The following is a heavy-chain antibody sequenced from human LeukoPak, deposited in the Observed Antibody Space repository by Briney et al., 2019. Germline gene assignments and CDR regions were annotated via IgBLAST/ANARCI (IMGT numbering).Heavy chain of an antibody. CDR2: ISAYNGNT. CDR3: ARARDIVVVPAVNGYMDV. D-gene: IGHD2-2*01. Sequence: GASVKVSCKASGYTFTSYGISWVRQAPGQGLEWMGWISAYNGNTNYAQKLQGRVTMTTDTSTSTAYMELRSLRSDDTIVYYCARARDIVVVPAVNGYMDVWGKGTTVTVSS. V-gene: IGHV1-18*01. CDR1: GYTFTSYG. J-gene: IGHJ6*03.